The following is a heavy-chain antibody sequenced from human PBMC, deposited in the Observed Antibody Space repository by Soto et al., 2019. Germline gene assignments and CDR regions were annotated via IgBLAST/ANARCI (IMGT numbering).Heavy chain of an antibody. CDR3: AKNLAVAGFCLDP. CDR2: IYHSGST. D-gene: IGHD6-19*01. J-gene: IGHJ5*02. Sequence: SETLSLTCTVSGDSISSHYWSWIRQPPGKGLEWIGHIYHSGSTRYNPSFKRRVTMSIDTSKNQFSLKLKSVTAADTAVYYCAKNLAVAGFCLDPWGQGILVTVSS. V-gene: IGHV4-59*11. CDR1: GDSISSHY.